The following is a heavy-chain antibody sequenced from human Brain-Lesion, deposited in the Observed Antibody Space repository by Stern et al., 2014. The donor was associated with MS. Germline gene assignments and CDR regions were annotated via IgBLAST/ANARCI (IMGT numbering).Heavy chain of an antibody. V-gene: IGHV3-30*01. J-gene: IGHJ4*02. CDR2: TSYDGSDK. CDR1: GFTFSYHA. Sequence: VQLVESGGGVVQPGRSLRLSCAASGFTFSYHAMHWVRQAPGKGLEWVALTSYDGSDKNDADSVKGRFTISRDNSRNTLYLQMKSLRVDDTAVYYCARGGAVTTSDYYLDYWGQGILVTVSS. D-gene: IGHD4-17*01. CDR3: ARGGAVTTSDYYLDY.